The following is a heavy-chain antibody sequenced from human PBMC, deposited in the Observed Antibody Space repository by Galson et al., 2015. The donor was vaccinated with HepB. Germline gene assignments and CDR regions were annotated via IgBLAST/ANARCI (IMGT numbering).Heavy chain of an antibody. Sequence: QSGAEVKKPGESLKISCKGSGYSFSTYWIGWVRQMPGKGLEWMGVIYPPDSGTRYSPSFQGQVTISVDKSISTAYLQWSSLKASDTAMYYCARRYLYWYFDVWGRGTLVTVSS. CDR2: IYPPDSGT. D-gene: IGHD1-26*01. CDR1: GYSFSTYW. V-gene: IGHV5-51*01. CDR3: ARRYLYWYFDV. J-gene: IGHJ2*01.